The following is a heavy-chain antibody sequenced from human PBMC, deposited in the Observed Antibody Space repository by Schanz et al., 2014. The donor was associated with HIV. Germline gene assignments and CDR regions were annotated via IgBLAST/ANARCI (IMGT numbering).Heavy chain of an antibody. J-gene: IGHJ3*02. CDR1: GFTFNSYG. CDR2: ISAGVGTA. Sequence: EVQLLESGGGLEQPGRSLRLSCAASGFTFNSYGMHWVRQAPGKGLEWVSTISAGVGTASYADSVKGRFTISRDNSKKMLFLQMNRLRAEDTAVYYCAIRTPMISFGAFDIRGRGTMVTVSS. D-gene: IGHD3-16*01. V-gene: IGHV3-23*01. CDR3: AIRTPMISFGAFDI.